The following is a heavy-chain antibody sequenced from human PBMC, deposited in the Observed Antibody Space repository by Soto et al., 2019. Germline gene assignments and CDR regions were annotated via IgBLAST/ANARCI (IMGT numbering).Heavy chain of an antibody. Sequence: ASVKVCCKXSGYTLTELSMHWVRQAPGKGLEWMGGFDPEEGETIYAQKFQGRVTMTEDTLTDTASVELSSLRSEGMAEYYCATAPRLAGLVVVTTSCYY. D-gene: IGHD3-22*01. CDR1: GYTLTELS. CDR3: ATAPRLAGLVVVTTSCYY. CDR2: FDPEEGET. V-gene: IGHV1-24*01. J-gene: IGHJ6*01.